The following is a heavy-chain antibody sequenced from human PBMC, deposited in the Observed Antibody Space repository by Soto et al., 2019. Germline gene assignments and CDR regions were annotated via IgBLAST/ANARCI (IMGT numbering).Heavy chain of an antibody. CDR1: GFTFSDHY. J-gene: IGHJ6*02. CDR2: TRNKANSYTT. D-gene: IGHD1-26*01. Sequence: EVQLVESGGGLVQPGGSLRLSCAASGFTFSDHYMDWVRQAPGKGLEWVGRTRNKANSYTTEYAASVKGRFTISRDDSKKHRYLQMNSLKTEDTAVYYCARVFEDIVGARGSYYYYGMDLWGPGTTVTVSS. CDR3: ARVFEDIVGARGSYYYYGMDL. V-gene: IGHV3-72*01.